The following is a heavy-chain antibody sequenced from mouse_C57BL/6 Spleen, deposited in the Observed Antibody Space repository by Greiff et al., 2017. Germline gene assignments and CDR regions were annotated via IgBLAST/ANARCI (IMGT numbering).Heavy chain of an antibody. Sequence: VQLQQSGPELVKPGASVKISCKASGYAFSSSWMTWVKQRPGKGLEWIGRIYPGDGDTYYNGKFKGKATLTADKSSSTAYMQLSSLTSEDSAVYICARCITTVVATDWYFDVWGTGTTVTVSS. V-gene: IGHV1-82*01. D-gene: IGHD1-1*01. CDR1: GYAFSSSW. CDR3: ARCITTVVATDWYFDV. J-gene: IGHJ1*03. CDR2: IYPGDGDT.